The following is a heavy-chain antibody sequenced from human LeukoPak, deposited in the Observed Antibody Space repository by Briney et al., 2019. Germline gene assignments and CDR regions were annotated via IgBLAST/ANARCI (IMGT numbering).Heavy chain of an antibody. CDR1: GGSISSGSYY. Sequence: SSETLSLTCTVSGGSISSGSYYWSWIRQPAGKGLEWIGRIYTSGSTNYNPSLKSRVTISVDTSKNQFSLKLSSVTAADTAVYYCARDEGDGYDXWGQGXLVTV. CDR2: IYTSGST. CDR3: ARDEGDGYDX. J-gene: IGHJ4*02. D-gene: IGHD5-24*01. V-gene: IGHV4-61*02.